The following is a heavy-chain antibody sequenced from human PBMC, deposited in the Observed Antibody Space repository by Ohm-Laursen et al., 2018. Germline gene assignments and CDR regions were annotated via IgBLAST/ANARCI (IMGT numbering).Heavy chain of an antibody. J-gene: IGHJ4*02. CDR3: ARGQDFDY. Sequence: SLRLSCAASGFTFSDYAMHCVRQAPGKSLEWVSGISWNSGSIGYADSVKGRFTISRDNAKNSLYLQMNSLRAEDTAVYYCARGQDFDYWGQGTLVTVSS. CDR2: ISWNSGSI. CDR1: GFTFSDYA. V-gene: IGHV3-9*01.